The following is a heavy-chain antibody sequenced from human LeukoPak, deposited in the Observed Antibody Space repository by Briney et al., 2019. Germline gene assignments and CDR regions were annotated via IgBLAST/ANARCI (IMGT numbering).Heavy chain of an antibody. CDR2: IDWDDDK. V-gene: IGHV2-70*17. CDR1: GFSLSTSGMC. Sequence: ESGPALVKPTQTLTLTCTFSGFSLSTSGMCVSWIRQPPGKALEWLARIDWDDDKFYSTSLKTRLTISKDTSKYQVVLTMTGMDPVDTATYYCARYMVAARRHHSFDYWGQGTLVTVSS. J-gene: IGHJ4*02. CDR3: ARYMVAARRHHSFDY. D-gene: IGHD6-6*01.